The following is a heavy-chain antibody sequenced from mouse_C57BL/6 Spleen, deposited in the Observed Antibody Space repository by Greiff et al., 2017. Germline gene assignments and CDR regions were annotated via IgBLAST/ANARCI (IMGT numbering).Heavy chain of an antibody. CDR1: GFSLTSYG. V-gene: IGHV2-2*01. J-gene: IGHJ1*03. CDR2: IWSGGST. CDR3: ARNDYDYGGWYFDV. Sequence: QVQLKESGPGLVQPSQSLSITCTVSGFSLTSYGVHWVRQSPGKGLEWLGVIWSGGSTDYNAAFISRLSISKDNSKGQVFFKMNSLQADDTAIYYCARNDYDYGGWYFDVWGTGTTVTVSS. D-gene: IGHD2-4*01.